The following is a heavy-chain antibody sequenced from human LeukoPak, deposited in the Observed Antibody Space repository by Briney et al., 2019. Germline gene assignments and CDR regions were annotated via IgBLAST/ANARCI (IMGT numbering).Heavy chain of an antibody. D-gene: IGHD3-10*01. CDR1: GDSISSYY. CDR3: ARERTMVRGMSWFDP. V-gene: IGHV4-4*07. CDR2: IHPSGST. J-gene: IGHJ5*02. Sequence: SETLSLTCTVSGDSISSYYWSWVRQPAGKGLEWIGRIHPSGSTNYNPSLKSRVTLSVDTSKNQFSLKLSSVTAADTAVYYCARERTMVRGMSWFDPWGQGILVTVSS.